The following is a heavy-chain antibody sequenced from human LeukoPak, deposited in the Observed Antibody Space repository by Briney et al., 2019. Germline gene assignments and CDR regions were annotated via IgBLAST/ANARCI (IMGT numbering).Heavy chain of an antibody. J-gene: IGHJ3*02. V-gene: IGHV3-23*01. D-gene: IGHD2-2*01. Sequence: PGGSLRLSCAASGFTFSSYAMNWVRQAPGKGLEWVSAISGSGGSTYYADSVKGRFTISRDNAKNSLYLQMNSLRAEDTAVYYCARGGYCSSSICYSLNAFDIWGQGTMFTVSS. CDR3: ARGGYCSSSICYSLNAFDI. CDR1: GFTFSSYA. CDR2: ISGSGGST.